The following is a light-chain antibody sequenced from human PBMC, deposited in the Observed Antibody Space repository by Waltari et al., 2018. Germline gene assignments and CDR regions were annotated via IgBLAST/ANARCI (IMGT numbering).Light chain of an antibody. V-gene: IGKV1-5*01. J-gene: IGKJ1*01. Sequence: IQVTQSPSTLSASVGDRVTITCRPTQSISNWSAWYQQKPGKAPKLLIYKASTLESGVPSRFSGSGSGTEFTLTISSLQPDDFATYFCQQYNNYTPKTFGQGTKVDIK. CDR3: QQYNNYTPKT. CDR2: KAS. CDR1: QSISNW.